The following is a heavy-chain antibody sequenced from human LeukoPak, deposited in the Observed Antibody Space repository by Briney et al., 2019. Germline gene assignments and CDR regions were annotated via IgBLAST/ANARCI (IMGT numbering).Heavy chain of an antibody. J-gene: IGHJ6*03. V-gene: IGHV3-30*02. CDR1: GFTFSSYG. Sequence: PGGSLRLSCAASGFTFSSYGMHWVRQAPGKGLEWVAFIRYDGSNKYYADSVKGRFTISRDNSKNTLYLQMNSLRAEDTAVYYCAKDNYGYFYYYYYMDVWGKGTTVTISS. CDR3: AKDNYGYFYYYYYMDV. CDR2: IRYDGSNK. D-gene: IGHD5-18*01.